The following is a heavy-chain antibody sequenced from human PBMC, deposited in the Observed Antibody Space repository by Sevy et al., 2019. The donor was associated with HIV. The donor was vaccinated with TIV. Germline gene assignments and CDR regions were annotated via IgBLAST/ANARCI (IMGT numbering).Heavy chain of an antibody. V-gene: IGHV3-30*18. D-gene: IGHD3-16*02. J-gene: IGHJ3*02. CDR1: GFTFSSYG. CDR3: AKDLMIDYIWGRYRSDAFDI. CDR2: ISYDGSNK. Sequence: GGSLRLSCAASGFTFSSYGMHWVRQAPGKGLEWVAVISYDGSNKYYADSVKGRFTISRDNSKNTLYLQMNSLRAEDKAVYYCAKDLMIDYIWGRYRSDAFDIWGQGTMVTVSS.